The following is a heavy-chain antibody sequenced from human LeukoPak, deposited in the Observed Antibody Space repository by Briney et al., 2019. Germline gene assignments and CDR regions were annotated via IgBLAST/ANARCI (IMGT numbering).Heavy chain of an antibody. V-gene: IGHV1-69*05. D-gene: IGHD2-21*01. J-gene: IGHJ4*02. CDR1: GGTFSSYA. Sequence: GASVKVSCKASGGTFSSYAISWVRQAPGRGLEWMGRIIPIFGTANYAQKFQGRVTITTDESTSTAYMELSSLRSEDTAVYYCAREAYCGGDCYPYFDYWGQGTLVTVSS. CDR3: AREAYCGGDCYPYFDY. CDR2: IIPIFGTA.